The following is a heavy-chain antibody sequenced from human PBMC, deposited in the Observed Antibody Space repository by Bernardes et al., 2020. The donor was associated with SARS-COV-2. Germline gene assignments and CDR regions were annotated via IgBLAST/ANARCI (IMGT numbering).Heavy chain of an antibody. CDR3: ATGGDGRTAPGMDV. CDR1: GFTFTKYW. Sequence: GGSLRLSCAGSGFTFTKYWMHWGRQAPGNGLVWVARINGDGNNRDYADSVRGRFTISRDHVKGAVYLQMNSLRDDDTAVYYCATGGDGRTAPGMDVWGRGTTVTVSS. J-gene: IGHJ6*02. V-gene: IGHV3-74*01. D-gene: IGHD2-21*02. CDR2: INGDGNNR.